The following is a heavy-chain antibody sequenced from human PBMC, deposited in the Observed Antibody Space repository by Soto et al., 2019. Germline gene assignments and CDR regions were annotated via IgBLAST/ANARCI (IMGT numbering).Heavy chain of an antibody. D-gene: IGHD4-17*01. CDR1: GFTFSGSA. V-gene: IGHV3-73*02. CDR3: TSDDYGDYGYRYFDL. CDR2: IRSKANSYAT. J-gene: IGHJ2*01. Sequence: EVQLVESGGGLVQPGGSLKLSCAASGFTFSGSAMHWVRQASGKGLEWVGRIRSKANSYATAYAASVKGRFTISRDDSKNTAYLQMNSLKTEDTAVYYCTSDDYGDYGYRYFDLWGRGTLVTVSS.